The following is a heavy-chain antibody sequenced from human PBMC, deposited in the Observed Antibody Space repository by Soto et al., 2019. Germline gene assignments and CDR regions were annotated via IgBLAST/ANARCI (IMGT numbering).Heavy chain of an antibody. Sequence: VKVSCKASGYTFTSYDINWVRQATGQGLEWMGWMNPNSGNTGYAQKFQGRVTMTRNTSISTAYMELSSLRSEDAAVYYCARGRMITFGGVIVYQYYYYYGMDVWGQGTTVTVSS. V-gene: IGHV1-8*01. CDR1: GYTFTSYD. CDR2: MNPNSGNT. CDR3: ARGRMITFGGVIVYQYYYYYGMDV. D-gene: IGHD3-16*02. J-gene: IGHJ6*02.